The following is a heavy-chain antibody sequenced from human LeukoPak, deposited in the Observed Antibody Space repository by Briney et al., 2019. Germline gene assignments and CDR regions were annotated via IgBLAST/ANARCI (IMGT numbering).Heavy chain of an antibody. Sequence: GGSLRLSCAASGFTVSSNYMSWVRQAPGKGLEWVSGISWNSGSIGYADSVKGRFTISRDNAKNSLYLQMNSLRAEDTALYYCAKDDGFSYWGQGTLVTVSS. D-gene: IGHD3-10*01. CDR2: ISWNSGSI. CDR3: AKDDGFSY. J-gene: IGHJ4*02. V-gene: IGHV3-9*01. CDR1: GFTVSSNY.